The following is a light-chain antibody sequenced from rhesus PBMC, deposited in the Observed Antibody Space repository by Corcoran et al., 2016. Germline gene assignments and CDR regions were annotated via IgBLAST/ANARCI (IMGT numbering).Light chain of an antibody. CDR1: QSLLHTNGYTY. Sequence: DIVMTQTPLSLPVTPGEAASISCRSSQSLLHTNGYTYLFWYRQKPGQSPPLLIYLGFTRASGVPDRFGGCGSGTDFTLRISRVEAEDVGIYYCLQTIQLPLTFGGGTKVEIK. J-gene: IGKJ4*01. CDR3: LQTIQLPLT. V-gene: IGKV2-78*01. CDR2: LGF.